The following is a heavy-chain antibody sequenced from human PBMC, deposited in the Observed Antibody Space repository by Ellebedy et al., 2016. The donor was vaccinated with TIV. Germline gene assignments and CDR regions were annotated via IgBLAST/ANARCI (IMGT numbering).Heavy chain of an antibody. CDR1: GYTFTDYY. CDR3: AGLTRFGEFPFDY. V-gene: IGHV1-2*02. Sequence: AASVKVSCKASGYTFTDYYLHWVRQAPGQGLEWMGWINPNSGDTNYAQKFQGRVTMTRDTSISTAYMELSRLISGDTAVYYCAGLTRFGEFPFDYWGQGTQVTVSS. CDR2: INPNSGDT. J-gene: IGHJ4*02. D-gene: IGHD3-10*01.